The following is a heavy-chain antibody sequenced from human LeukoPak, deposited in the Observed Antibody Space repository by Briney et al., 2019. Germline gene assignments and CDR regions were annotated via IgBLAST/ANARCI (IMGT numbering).Heavy chain of an antibody. CDR1: GFSFSSYD. CDR3: ARESSGGYYFDVFDI. V-gene: IGHV3-30*02. J-gene: IGHJ3*02. Sequence: GGSLRLSCAASGFSFSSYDMHWVRQAPGKGLEWVAIIRYDGSNKNYADSVKGRFTISRDNAKNSPYLQMNSLRAEDTAFYYCARESSGGYYFDVFDIWGQGTMVTVSS. CDR2: IRYDGSNK. D-gene: IGHD3-22*01.